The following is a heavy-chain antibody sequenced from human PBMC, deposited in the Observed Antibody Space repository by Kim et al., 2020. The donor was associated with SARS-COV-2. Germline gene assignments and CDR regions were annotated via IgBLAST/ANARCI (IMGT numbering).Heavy chain of an antibody. V-gene: IGHV4-4*03. CDR3: TKIVTGTGSAYFDY. CDR2: IYHSGIT. D-gene: IGHD6-19*01. Sequence: PETLSLTCGVSGGSISSSYWWSWVRQPPGKGLEWIGEIYHSGITNYNLNPSLKSRVTISIDKSKNQFSLQLSSVTAADTAVYYCTKIVTGTGSAYFDYWGQGTLVIVSS. CDR1: GGSISSSYW. J-gene: IGHJ4*02.